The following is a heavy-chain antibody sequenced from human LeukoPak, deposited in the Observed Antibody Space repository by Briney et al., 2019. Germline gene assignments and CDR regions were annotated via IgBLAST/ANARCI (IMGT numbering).Heavy chain of an antibody. CDR2: IDPSDSYT. Sequence: GESLRISCKGSGYSFTSYWISWVRQMPGKGLEWMGRIDPSDSYTNYSPSFQGHVTISADKSISTAYLQWSSLKASDTAMYYCALLPEGAASGAAAFDIWGQGTMVTVPS. J-gene: IGHJ3*02. D-gene: IGHD1-26*01. CDR3: ALLPEGAASGAAAFDI. V-gene: IGHV5-10-1*01. CDR1: GYSFTSYW.